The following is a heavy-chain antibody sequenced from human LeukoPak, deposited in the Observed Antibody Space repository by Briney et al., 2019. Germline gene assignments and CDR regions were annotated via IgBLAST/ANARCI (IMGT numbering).Heavy chain of an antibody. J-gene: IGHJ4*02. CDR1: GFTFSSYG. D-gene: IGHD3-22*01. Sequence: GGSLRLSCAASGFTFSSYGMHWVRQAPGKGLEWVAFIRYDGSNKYYADSVKGRFTISRDNSKNTLWLQMNSLRAEDTAVYYCAEPGGYYDSSGYFDYWGQGTLVTVSS. CDR3: AEPGGYYDSSGYFDY. V-gene: IGHV3-30*02. CDR2: IRYDGSNK.